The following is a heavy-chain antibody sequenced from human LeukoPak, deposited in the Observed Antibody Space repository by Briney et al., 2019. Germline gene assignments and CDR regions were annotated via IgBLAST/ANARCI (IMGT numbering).Heavy chain of an antibody. V-gene: IGHV3-74*01. CDR1: GFTFGSYW. Sequence: PGGSLRLSCAASGFTFGSYWMHWVRQAPGKGLVWVSRINSDGSSTSYADSVKGRFTISRDNAKNTLYLQMNSLRAEDTAVYYCARVYQGVAIFDGIDYWGQGTLVTVSS. CDR3: ARVYQGVAIFDGIDY. J-gene: IGHJ4*02. D-gene: IGHD3-3*01. CDR2: INSDGSST.